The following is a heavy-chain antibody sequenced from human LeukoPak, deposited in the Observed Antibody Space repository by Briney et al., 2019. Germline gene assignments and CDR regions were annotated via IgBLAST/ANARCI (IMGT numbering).Heavy chain of an antibody. V-gene: IGHV3-23*01. D-gene: IGHD3-22*01. CDR3: AKDREEYYYDSSGYSDY. CDR1: GFTFSSYA. CDR2: ISGSGGST. J-gene: IGHJ4*02. Sequence: PGGSLRLSCAASGFTFSSYAMSWVRQAPGKGLEWVSAISGSGGSTYYADSVKGRFTISRDNSKNTLYLQMNSLRAEDTAVYYCAKDREEYYYDSSGYSDYWGQGTLVTVSS.